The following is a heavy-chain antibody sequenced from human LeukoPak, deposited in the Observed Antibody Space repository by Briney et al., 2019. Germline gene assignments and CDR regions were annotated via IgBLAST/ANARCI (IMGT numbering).Heavy chain of an antibody. CDR3: ATRPATETYFGVFDY. CDR1: KFAFRNYW. Sequence: GGSLRLSCAATKFAFRNYWMHWVRQAPGKGLVWVSAISGSGGSTYYADSVKGRFTISRDNSRNTLYLQMNSLRAEDAALYYCATRPATETYFGVFDYWGQGTLVTVSS. D-gene: IGHD1-1*01. V-gene: IGHV3-23*01. CDR2: ISGSGGST. J-gene: IGHJ4*02.